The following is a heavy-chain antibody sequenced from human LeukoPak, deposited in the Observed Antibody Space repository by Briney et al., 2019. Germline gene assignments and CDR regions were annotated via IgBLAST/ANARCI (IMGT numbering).Heavy chain of an antibody. D-gene: IGHD2/OR15-2a*01. CDR1: GFTFSSYW. J-gene: IGHJ4*02. Sequence: PGGSLRLSCAASGFTFSSYWMHWVRQAPGKGLVWVSRINSDGSTTSYADSVKGRFTISRDNAKNTLYLQMNSLRTEDTAVYYCAKYFDSTAFFVHWGQGTLVTVSS. V-gene: IGHV3-74*01. CDR2: INSDGSTT. CDR3: AKYFDSTAFFVH.